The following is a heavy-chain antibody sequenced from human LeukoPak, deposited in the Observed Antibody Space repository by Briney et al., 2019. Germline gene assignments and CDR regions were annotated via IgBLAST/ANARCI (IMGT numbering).Heavy chain of an antibody. Sequence: GSLRLSCSASGFTFSSYAMHWVRQAPGKVLEYVSAISSNGGSTYYANSVKGRFTISRDNSKNTLYLQMGSLRAEDMAVYYCARSRSYYDYWGQGTLVTVSS. J-gene: IGHJ4*02. CDR2: ISSNGGST. CDR1: GFTFSSYA. V-gene: IGHV3-64*01. CDR3: ARSRSYYDY.